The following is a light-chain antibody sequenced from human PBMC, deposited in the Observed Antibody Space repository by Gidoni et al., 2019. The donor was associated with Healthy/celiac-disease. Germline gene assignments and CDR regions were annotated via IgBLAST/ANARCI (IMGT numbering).Light chain of an antibody. Sequence: QLALPQSPSASASRGASVKLTCTLSSGHSSYAIAWHQQQPEKGPRYLMKLNSDGSHSKGDGIPDRFSGSSSVAERYLTISSLQSEDEADYYCQTWGTGSWVFGGGTKLTVL. CDR1: SGHSSYA. J-gene: IGLJ3*02. CDR2: LNSDGSH. CDR3: QTWGTGSWV. V-gene: IGLV4-69*01.